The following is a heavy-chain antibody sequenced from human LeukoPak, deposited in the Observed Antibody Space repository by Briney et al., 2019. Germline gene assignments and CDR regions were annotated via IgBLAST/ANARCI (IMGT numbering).Heavy chain of an antibody. CDR2: ISSSSSTI. J-gene: IGHJ5*01. D-gene: IGHD2/OR15-2a*01. Sequence: GGSLRLSCAASGFTFSSYSMNWVRQAPGKGLEWVSYISSSSSTIYYADSAKGRFTISRDNAKNSLYLQMNSLRAEDTAVYYCATYSTKNAREFESWGQGTLVTVSS. V-gene: IGHV3-48*01. CDR3: ATYSTKNAREFES. CDR1: GFTFSSYS.